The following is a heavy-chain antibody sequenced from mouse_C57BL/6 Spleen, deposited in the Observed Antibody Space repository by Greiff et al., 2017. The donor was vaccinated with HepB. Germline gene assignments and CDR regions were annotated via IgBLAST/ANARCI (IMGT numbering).Heavy chain of an antibody. D-gene: IGHD2-4*01. CDR3: ARSRMDYENAMDY. Sequence: QVQLQQSGAELARPGASVKLSCKASGYTFPSYGISWVKQRTGQGLEWIGEIYPRSGNTYYNEKFKGKATLTADKSSSTAYMELRSLTSEDSAVYICARSRMDYENAMDYWGQGTSVTVSS. CDR2: IYPRSGNT. V-gene: IGHV1-81*01. CDR1: GYTFPSYG. J-gene: IGHJ4*01.